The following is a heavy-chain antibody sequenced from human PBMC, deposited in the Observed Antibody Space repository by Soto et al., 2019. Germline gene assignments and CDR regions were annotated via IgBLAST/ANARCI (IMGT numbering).Heavy chain of an antibody. CDR1: GFTFSSHS. CDR2: ISGSGATK. J-gene: IGHJ4*02. CDR3: ARAIRGFSYVVDY. Sequence: GGSLRLSCVASGFTFSSHSIDWVRQAPGKGLEWVSYISGSGATKYYADSVKGRFTISRDNARNSLYLQMSSLSDEDTAVYYCARAIRGFSYVVDYWGQGTLVTVSS. V-gene: IGHV3-48*02. D-gene: IGHD5-18*01.